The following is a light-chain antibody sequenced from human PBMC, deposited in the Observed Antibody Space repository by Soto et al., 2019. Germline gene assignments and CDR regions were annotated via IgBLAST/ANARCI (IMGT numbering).Light chain of an antibody. J-gene: IGKJ1*01. CDR1: QSVSSSY. CDR2: GAS. V-gene: IGKV3-20*01. Sequence: EIVLTQSPGTLSLSPGERATLSCRASQSVSSSYLAWYQQKPGQAPRLLIYGASSRATGIPDRFSGSGSGTDFTLTISRLEPEDFAVYYCQQYGSSPWPFGQGTKVESK. CDR3: QQYGSSPWP.